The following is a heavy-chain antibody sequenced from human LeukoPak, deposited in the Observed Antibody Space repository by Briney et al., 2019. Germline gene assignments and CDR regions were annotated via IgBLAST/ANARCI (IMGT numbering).Heavy chain of an antibody. Sequence: TGGSLRLSCAASGLTFSRYAMSWVRQAPGKGLEWVSGVSTSGGSTYYADSVKGRFTISRDNSKNTLHLQMNSLRAEDTAVYYCAKDHSGYDPDYFDYWGQGTLVTVSS. J-gene: IGHJ4*02. CDR3: AKDHSGYDPDYFDY. V-gene: IGHV3-23*01. CDR2: VSTSGGST. CDR1: GLTFSRYA. D-gene: IGHD5-12*01.